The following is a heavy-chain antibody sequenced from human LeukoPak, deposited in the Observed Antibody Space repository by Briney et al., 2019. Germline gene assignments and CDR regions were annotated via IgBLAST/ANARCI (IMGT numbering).Heavy chain of an antibody. CDR1: GGTFSSYA. CDR3: ARGAVVVPAAIRRYYYYYMDV. V-gene: IGHV1-69*01. J-gene: IGHJ6*03. Sequence: SSVKVSCKASGGTFSSYAISWVRQAPGQGLEWMGGIIPIFGTANYAQKFQGRVTITADESTSTAYMELSSQRSEDTAVYYCARGAVVVPAAIRRYYYYYMDVWGKGTTVTVSS. D-gene: IGHD2-2*02. CDR2: IIPIFGTA.